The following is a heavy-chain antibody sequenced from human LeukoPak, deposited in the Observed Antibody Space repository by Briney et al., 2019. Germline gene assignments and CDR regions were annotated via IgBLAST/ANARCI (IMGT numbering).Heavy chain of an antibody. CDR3: ARSPWGTTRSNSYYFDY. V-gene: IGHV4-59*11. CDR1: GGSLSTHH. CDR2: ISASGST. D-gene: IGHD2-15*01. J-gene: IGHJ4*02. Sequence: SETLSLTCVVSGGSLSTHHWSWIRQYPGRGLEWIGYISASGSTNYNPSLKSRVTISVDTSKNQFSLMLSSVTAADTAVYYCARSPWGTTRSNSYYFDYWGQGALVTVSS.